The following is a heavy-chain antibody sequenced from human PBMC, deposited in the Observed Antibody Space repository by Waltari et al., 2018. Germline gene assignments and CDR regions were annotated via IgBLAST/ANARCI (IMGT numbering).Heavy chain of an antibody. Sequence: EVQLVESGVGLVQPGGALSISCAASGFAITTNYMSWVRRTPGKGLEWVAVIYAEGRTYYAESVRGRFTISRDTSKDTVYLQMSSLRPEDTGVYHCTRHWVFFDFWGQGALVTVSS. J-gene: IGHJ4*02. CDR3: TRHWVFFDF. CDR2: IYAEGRT. D-gene: IGHD3-9*01. V-gene: IGHV3-66*02. CDR1: GFAITTNY.